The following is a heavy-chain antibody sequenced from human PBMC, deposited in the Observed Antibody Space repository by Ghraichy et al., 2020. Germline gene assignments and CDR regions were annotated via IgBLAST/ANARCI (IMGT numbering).Heavy chain of an antibody. CDR3: AKRSLWNWFDS. CDR1: GFTFSNYA. CDR2: ISGTGSTI. D-gene: IGHD2-21*01. J-gene: IGHJ5*01. Sequence: GGSLRLSCAASGFTFSNYAMSWVRQAPGKGLEWVSAISGTGSTIYSTDSVKGRFTISRDNSNNTVYLQMNSLRDEDTAIYYCAKRSLWNWFDSWGQGILVTVSS. V-gene: IGHV3-23*01.